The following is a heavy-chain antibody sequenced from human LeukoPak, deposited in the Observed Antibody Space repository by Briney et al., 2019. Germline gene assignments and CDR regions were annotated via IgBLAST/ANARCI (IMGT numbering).Heavy chain of an antibody. J-gene: IGHJ5*02. CDR3: ARDRGYCSSTSCLVGWFDP. D-gene: IGHD2-2*01. CDR2: IIPIFGIA. CDR1: GGTFSSYA. Sequence: SVKVSCKASGGTFSSYAISWVRQAPGQGLEWMGRIIPIFGIANYAQKFQGRVTITADKYTSTAYMELSSLRSEDTAVYYCARDRGYCSSTSCLVGWFDPWGQGTLVTVSS. V-gene: IGHV1-69*04.